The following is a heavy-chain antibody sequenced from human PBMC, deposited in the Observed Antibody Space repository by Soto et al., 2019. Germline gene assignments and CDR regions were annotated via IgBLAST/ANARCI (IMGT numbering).Heavy chain of an antibody. V-gene: IGHV3-48*03. Sequence: QLVESGGGLVQPGGSPRLSCVASGFGFSSYEMTWIRQAPGKGLEWISYISSSGSATYYADSVKGRFTISRDNAQHSVYLQMNSLRADDTALYFCASGIDYWGQGTLVTVSS. CDR2: ISSSGSAT. CDR1: GFGFSSYE. J-gene: IGHJ4*02. CDR3: ASGIDY.